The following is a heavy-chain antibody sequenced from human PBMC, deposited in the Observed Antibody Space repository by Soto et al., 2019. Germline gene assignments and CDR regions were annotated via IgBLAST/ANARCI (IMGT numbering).Heavy chain of an antibody. CDR1: GGSISSGAYY. Sequence: SETLSLTCTVSGGSISSGAYYWSWIRQHPGKGLEWIGYIYYSGSTYYNPSLKSRVTISVDTSKNQFALKLSSVTAADTAVYYCARETDCSGGSCYSDNWFDPWGQGTLVTVSS. J-gene: IGHJ5*02. CDR2: IYYSGST. V-gene: IGHV4-31*03. CDR3: ARETDCSGGSCYSDNWFDP. D-gene: IGHD2-15*01.